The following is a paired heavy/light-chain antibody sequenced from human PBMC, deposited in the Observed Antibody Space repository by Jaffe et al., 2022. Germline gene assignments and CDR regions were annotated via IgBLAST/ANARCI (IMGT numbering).Light chain of an antibody. J-gene: IGLJ1*01. V-gene: IGLV2-14*01. CDR3: TSYRSSGSYV. CDR1: SSDVGAYNY. CDR2: EVS. Sequence: QSALTQPASVSGSPGQSITISCTGTSSDVGAYNYVSWYQQLPGKAPKLIIYEVSNRPSGVSDRFSGSKSGNTASLTISGLQPEDEADYYCTSYRSSGSYVFGTGTQVTVL.
Heavy chain of an antibody. V-gene: IGHV3-74*03. CDR1: GFIFSTYW. J-gene: IGHJ3*02. Sequence: EVQLVESGGGLVPPGGSLRLSCEASGFIFSTYWMHWVRQAPGKGLVWVSRISVDGSVTTYADSVKGRFTISRDNTKNMVYLQMNSLGAEDTAIYYCTRRGSDFRSAFDIWGQGTMVTVFS. D-gene: IGHD1-26*01. CDR3: TRRGSDFRSAFDI. CDR2: ISVDGSVT.